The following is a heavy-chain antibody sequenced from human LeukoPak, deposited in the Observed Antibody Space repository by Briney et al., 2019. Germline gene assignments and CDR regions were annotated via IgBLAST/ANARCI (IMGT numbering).Heavy chain of an antibody. J-gene: IGHJ4*02. CDR3: ARGHGSALFDY. D-gene: IGHD6-25*01. CDR1: GGSISSYY. CDR2: IYYSGST. Sequence: PSETLSLTCTVSGGSISSYYWSWIRQPPGKGLEWIGYIYYSGSTNYNPSLKSRVTISVDTSKNQFSLRLSSVTAADTAVYYCARGHGSALFDYWGQGTLVTVSS. V-gene: IGHV4-59*12.